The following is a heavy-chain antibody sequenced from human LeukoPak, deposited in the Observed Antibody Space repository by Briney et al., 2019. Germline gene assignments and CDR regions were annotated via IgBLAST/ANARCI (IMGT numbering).Heavy chain of an antibody. CDR1: GYTLTELS. Sequence: ASVKVSCKVSGYTLTELSMHWVRQAPGKGLEWMGGFDPEDGETIYAQKFQGRVTMTEDTSTDTAYMELSSLRSEDTAVYYCATRAEWLYPNYYYYMDVWGKGTTVTVSS. V-gene: IGHV1-24*01. CDR2: FDPEDGET. J-gene: IGHJ6*03. D-gene: IGHD3-3*01. CDR3: ATRAEWLYPNYYYYMDV.